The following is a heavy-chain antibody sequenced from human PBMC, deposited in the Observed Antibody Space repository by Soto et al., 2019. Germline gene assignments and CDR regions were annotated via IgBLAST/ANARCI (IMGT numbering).Heavy chain of an antibody. CDR2: ISSSGTTI. V-gene: IGHV3-48*03. CDR1: GFSFSRYE. CDR3: ASMIFGVVNDYSYYGMDV. J-gene: IGHJ6*02. Sequence: LRLSCAASGFSFSRYEMNYVRQAPGKGLEWVSYISSSGTTIYYAGSVKGRFTISRDNAKNSLYLQMNSLRAEDTAVYYCASMIFGVVNDYSYYGMDVWGQGTTVTVSS. D-gene: IGHD3-3*01.